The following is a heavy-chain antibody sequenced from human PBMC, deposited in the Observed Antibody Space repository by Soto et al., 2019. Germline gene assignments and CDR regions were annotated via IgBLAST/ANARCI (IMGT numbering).Heavy chain of an antibody. Sequence: QVQLVESGGGVIQPGTSLSLSCGSSGFTFRSFGMYWVRQAPGKGLEWVAVVSYDGNHKYYADSVKGRFTVSRDNAKNMLYLQMNSLRGEDTAVYYCAKDVGQQLVLNYGMYVWGQGTTVTVSS. CDR3: AKDVGQQLVLNYGMYV. J-gene: IGHJ6*02. D-gene: IGHD6-13*01. CDR2: VSYDGNHK. CDR1: GFTFRSFG. V-gene: IGHV3-30*18.